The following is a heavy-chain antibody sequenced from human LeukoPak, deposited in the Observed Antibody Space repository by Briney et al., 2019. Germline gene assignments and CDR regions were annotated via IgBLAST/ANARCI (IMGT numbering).Heavy chain of an antibody. CDR3: AKDPMWFGEGDYKYYMDV. CDR2: ITTGDST. Sequence: GGSLRLSCAASGFTFSTYVMNWVRQAPGKGLEWVSHITTGDSTDYPDSVKGRFTVSRDSSKSMLYLQMNSLRVEDTALYYCAKDPMWFGEGDYKYYMDVWGKGTTVTVSS. CDR1: GFTFSTYV. V-gene: IGHV3-23*01. J-gene: IGHJ6*03. D-gene: IGHD3-10*01.